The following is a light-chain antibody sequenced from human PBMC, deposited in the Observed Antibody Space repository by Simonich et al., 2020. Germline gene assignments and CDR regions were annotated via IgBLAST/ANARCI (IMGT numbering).Light chain of an antibody. CDR2: DVS. CDR1: SSAVGGYNY. CDR3: SSYTSSSTLV. J-gene: IGLJ3*02. V-gene: IGLV2-14*01. Sequence: SALPQPASVSGSPGQSITISCTGTSSAVGGYNYVSWYQQTPGKAPKLMVYDVSKRPSGVSNRFSGSKSGNTASLTISGLQAEDEADYYCSSYTSSSTLVFGGGTKLTVL.